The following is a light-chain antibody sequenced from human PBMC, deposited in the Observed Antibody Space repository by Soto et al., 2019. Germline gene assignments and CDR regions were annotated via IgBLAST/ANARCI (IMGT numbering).Light chain of an antibody. CDR2: QDS. J-gene: IGLJ2*01. CDR1: KLGDTY. V-gene: IGLV3-1*01. CDR3: QAWDSSTEV. Sequence: SYELTQPPSVSVSPGQTASITCSGDKLGDTYACWYQQKPGQSPVLVIYQDSKRPSGIPERFSGSNSGNTATLTISGTQAMDEADYYCQAWDSSTEVFGGGTKLTVL.